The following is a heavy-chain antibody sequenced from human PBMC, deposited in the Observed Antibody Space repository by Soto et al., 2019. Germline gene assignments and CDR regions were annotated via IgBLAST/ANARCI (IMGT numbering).Heavy chain of an antibody. Sequence: QVQLVESGGGVVQPGRSLRLSCAASGFTFNNYGMHWVRQAPGKGLEWVAVISYDGSNKYYADSVKGRFTISRDNSKNTLYLQVDSLRPEDTAVYYCAKEIEQQLVHWGQGTLVTVSS. J-gene: IGHJ4*02. CDR2: ISYDGSNK. D-gene: IGHD6-13*01. V-gene: IGHV3-30*18. CDR1: GFTFNNYG. CDR3: AKEIEQQLVH.